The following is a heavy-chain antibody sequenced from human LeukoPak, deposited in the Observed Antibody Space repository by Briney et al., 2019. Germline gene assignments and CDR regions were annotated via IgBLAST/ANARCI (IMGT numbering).Heavy chain of an antibody. Sequence: GGSLRLSCAASGFTFNSYYMTWIRQAPGKGLEWVSYISSSGSIIYYADSVKGRFTISRDNDKNSLYLQMNSLRAEDTAVYYCARGEGTGTTPFDYWGQGTLVTVSS. CDR1: GFTFNSYY. D-gene: IGHD1-7*01. CDR2: ISSSGSII. J-gene: IGHJ4*02. CDR3: ARGEGTGTTPFDY. V-gene: IGHV3-11*01.